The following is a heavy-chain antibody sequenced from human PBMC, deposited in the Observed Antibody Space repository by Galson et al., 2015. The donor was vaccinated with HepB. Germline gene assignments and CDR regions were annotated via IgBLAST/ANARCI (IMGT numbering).Heavy chain of an antibody. CDR3: AKHSRGYYSGWYSVGPIDY. J-gene: IGHJ4*02. D-gene: IGHD6-19*01. CDR2: ISHSGDTA. CDR1: GFTFSNHA. Sequence: SLRLSCAASGFTFSNHAMSWVRQAPGKGLQWVSPISHSGDTAYYADSVKGRFTISRDNSRNTLYLEMNSLRAEDTAVYYCAKHSRGYYSGWYSVGPIDYWGQGILVTVSS. V-gene: IGHV3-23*01.